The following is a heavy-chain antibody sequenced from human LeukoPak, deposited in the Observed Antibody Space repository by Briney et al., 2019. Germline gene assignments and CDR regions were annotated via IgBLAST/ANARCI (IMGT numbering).Heavy chain of an antibody. D-gene: IGHD3-3*01. CDR3: AKGEVLRFLEWLPSPY. CDR2: IRYDGSNK. V-gene: IGHV3-30*02. CDR1: GFTFSSYG. Sequence: LGGSLRLSCAASGFTFSSYGMHWVRQAPGKGLEWVAFIRYDGSNKYYADSVKGRFTISRDNSKNTLYLQMNSLRAEDTAVYYCAKGEVLRFLEWLPSPYWGQGTLVTVSS. J-gene: IGHJ4*02.